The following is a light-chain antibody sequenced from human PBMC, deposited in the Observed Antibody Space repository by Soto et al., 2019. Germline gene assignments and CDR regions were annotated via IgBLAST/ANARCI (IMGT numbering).Light chain of an antibody. CDR1: QDIRND. J-gene: IGKJ2*01. CDR2: VAS. V-gene: IGKV1-6*01. Sequence: AIPMTQSPSPLSASVGDRVTISCRASQDIRNDLGWYQQKPGKAPKLLIYVASSLQSGVPSRFSGSGSGTDFTLTISSLQPEDFATYYCLQDYSYPYTFGQGTKLEIK. CDR3: LQDYSYPYT.